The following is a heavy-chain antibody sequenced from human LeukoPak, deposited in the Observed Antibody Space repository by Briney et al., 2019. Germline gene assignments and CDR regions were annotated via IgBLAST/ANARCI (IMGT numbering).Heavy chain of an antibody. CDR3: ARVGDRGLRYGWFDP. Sequence: PRGSLRLSCAASGFTFSDYSMNWVRQAPGKGLEWVSSISSTSSYIYYADSVKGRFNISRDNAKNSLYLQMNSLRAEDTAVYSCARVGDRGLRYGWFDPWGQGTLVTVTS. CDR2: ISSTSSYI. D-gene: IGHD4-17*01. CDR1: GFTFSDYS. J-gene: IGHJ5*02. V-gene: IGHV3-21*01.